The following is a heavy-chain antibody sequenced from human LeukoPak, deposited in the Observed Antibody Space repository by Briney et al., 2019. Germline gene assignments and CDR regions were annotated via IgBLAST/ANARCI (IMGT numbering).Heavy chain of an antibody. CDR3: AQDGQPTVTTVDY. J-gene: IGHJ4*02. V-gene: IGHV3-9*01. D-gene: IGHD4-17*01. Sequence: GRSLRLSCAACGFIFDDYAMHWVRQAPGKGLEWVSGISWNSGSIGYADSVKGRFTISRDNAKNSLYLQMNSLRAEDTALYYCAQDGQPTVTTVDYWGQGTLVTVSS. CDR2: ISWNSGSI. CDR1: GFIFDDYA.